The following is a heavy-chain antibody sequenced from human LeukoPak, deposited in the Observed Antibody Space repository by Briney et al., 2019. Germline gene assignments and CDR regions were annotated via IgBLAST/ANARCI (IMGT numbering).Heavy chain of an antibody. J-gene: IGHJ6*03. CDR1: GFTFSSYA. Sequence: GGSLRLSCAASGFTFSSYAMSWVRQAPGKGLEWVAFIWYDGRNKYYADSVKGRFTISRDNSKNTLYLQMNSLRAEDTAVYYCAKPNLRHSSSWSYMDVWGKGTTVTVSS. CDR3: AKPNLRHSSSWSYMDV. V-gene: IGHV3-30*02. D-gene: IGHD6-13*01. CDR2: IWYDGRNK.